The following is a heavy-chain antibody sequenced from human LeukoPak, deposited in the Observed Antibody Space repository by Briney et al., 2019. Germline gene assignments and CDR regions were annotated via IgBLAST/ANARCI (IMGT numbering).Heavy chain of an antibody. D-gene: IGHD6-13*01. J-gene: IGHJ3*02. CDR1: GYTFTSYY. CDR2: INPSGGST. CDR3: ARDPKLAAAGTGDAFDI. Sequence: ASVKVSCKASGYTFTSYYMHWVRQAPGQGLEWMGIINPSGGSTNYAQKFQGRVTITAEKSTSTAYMELSSLRSEDTAVYYCARDPKLAAAGTGDAFDIWGQGTVVTVSS. V-gene: IGHV1-46*01.